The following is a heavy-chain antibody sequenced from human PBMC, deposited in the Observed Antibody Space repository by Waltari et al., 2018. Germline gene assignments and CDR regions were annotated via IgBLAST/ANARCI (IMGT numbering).Heavy chain of an antibody. CDR2: IYYSVST. J-gene: IGHJ4*02. Sequence: QLQLQESGPGLVKPSETLSLTCTVSGGSISSSSYYWGWIRQPPGKGLEWIGSIYYSVSTYYNPSLKSRVTISVDTSKNQFSLKLSSVTAADTAVYYCARPRYYYDSSGYSVYFDYWGQGTLVTVSS. V-gene: IGHV4-39*01. CDR3: ARPRYYYDSSGYSVYFDY. D-gene: IGHD3-22*01. CDR1: GGSISSSSYY.